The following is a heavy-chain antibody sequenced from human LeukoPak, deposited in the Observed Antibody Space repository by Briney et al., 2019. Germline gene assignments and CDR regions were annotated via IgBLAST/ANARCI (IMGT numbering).Heavy chain of an antibody. CDR1: GFTFSSYS. Sequence: PGGSLRLSCAASGFTFSSYSMNWVRQAPGKGLEWVSYISSSSSTIYYADSVKGRFTISRDNAKNSLYLQMNSLRAEDTAVYYCARDIHYRILDYWGQGTLVTVSS. CDR2: ISSSSSTI. V-gene: IGHV3-48*01. J-gene: IGHJ4*02. D-gene: IGHD3-16*02. CDR3: ARDIHYRILDY.